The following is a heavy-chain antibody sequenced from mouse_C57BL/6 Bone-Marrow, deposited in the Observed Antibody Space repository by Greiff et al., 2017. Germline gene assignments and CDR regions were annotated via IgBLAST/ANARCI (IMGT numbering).Heavy chain of an antibody. D-gene: IGHD1-1*01. CDR3: ARLEFDGSSGDWYFDV. J-gene: IGHJ1*03. CDR1: GYTFTSYD. CDR2: IYPRDGST. V-gene: IGHV1-85*01. Sequence: VQLVESGPELVKPGASVKLSCKASGYTFTSYDINWVKQRPGQGLEWIGWIYPRDGSTKYNEKFKGKATLTVDTSSSTAYMELRSRTSEDSAVYFCARLEFDGSSGDWYFDVWGTGTTVTVSS.